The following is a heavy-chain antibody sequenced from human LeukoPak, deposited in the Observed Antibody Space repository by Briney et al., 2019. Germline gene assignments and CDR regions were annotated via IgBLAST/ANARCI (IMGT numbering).Heavy chain of an antibody. Sequence: GGSLRLSCAASGFTFSSYSMHWVRQAPGKGLNWVAFISYDGVNKYADSVKGRFTISRDNSKNTLYLQMNGLREEDTAVYYCARERGYSPRLKHFDFWGQGTLVTVSS. D-gene: IGHD6-13*01. V-gene: IGHV3-30*04. J-gene: IGHJ4*02. CDR1: GFTFSSYS. CDR3: ARERGYSPRLKHFDF. CDR2: ISYDGVNK.